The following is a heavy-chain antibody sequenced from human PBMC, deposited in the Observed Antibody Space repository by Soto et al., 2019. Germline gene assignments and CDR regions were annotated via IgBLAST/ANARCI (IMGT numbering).Heavy chain of an antibody. J-gene: IGHJ4*02. CDR2: VYPGDSDT. CDR3: ARLGYSGTGADY. Sequence: GETLKISCKGSGYSFSNYFIAWVRQMPGKGLEWMGLVYPGDSDTRYSPSFQGQVTISADKSISTAYLQWGSLRASDTAMYYCARLGYSGTGADYWGQGTLVTVSS. CDR1: GYSFSNYF. D-gene: IGHD5-12*01. V-gene: IGHV5-51*01.